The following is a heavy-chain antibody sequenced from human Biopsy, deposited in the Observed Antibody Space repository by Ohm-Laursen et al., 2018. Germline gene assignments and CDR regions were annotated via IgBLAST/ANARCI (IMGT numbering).Heavy chain of an antibody. V-gene: IGHV4-59*08. D-gene: IGHD3/OR15-3a*01. CDR2: IYYSGST. CDR1: GAYISDYY. Sequence: SDTLSLTCCVSGAYISDYYWSWIRQPPGRGLEWVGSIYYSGSTNYNPSLKSRVTISADTSKSQLSLHLTSVTAADTAVYYCASRGLVMASDYYFDDWGQGTLVTVSS. CDR3: ASRGLVMASDYYFDD. J-gene: IGHJ4*02.